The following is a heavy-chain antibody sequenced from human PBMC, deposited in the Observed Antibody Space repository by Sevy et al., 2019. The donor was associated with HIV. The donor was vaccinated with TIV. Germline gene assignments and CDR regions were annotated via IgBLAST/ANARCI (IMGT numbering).Heavy chain of an antibody. J-gene: IGHJ4*02. CDR1: GFTFSKAW. CDR2: IKQDGSVK. D-gene: IGHD6-13*01. CDR3: VRAIAAAGSF. Sequence: GGSLRLSCVASGFTFSKAWMSWVRQAPGKGLEWVANIKQDGSVKYYVDSVKGRFTISRDNARNLLYLQMNSLRVEDTALYYCVRAIAAAGSFWGQGTMVTVSS. V-gene: IGHV3-7*01.